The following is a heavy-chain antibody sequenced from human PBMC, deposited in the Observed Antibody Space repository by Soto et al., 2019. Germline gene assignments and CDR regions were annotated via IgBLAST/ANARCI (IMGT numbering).Heavy chain of an antibody. CDR1: GGSFSGYY. CDR2: INHSGST. Sequence: SETLSLTCAVYGGSFSGYYWSWIRQPPGKGLEWIGEINHSGSTNYNPSLKSRVTISVDTSKNQFSLKLSSVTAADTAVYYCARGRRGSYWGTYFDYWGQGTLVTVSS. D-gene: IGHD1-26*01. CDR3: ARGRRGSYWGTYFDY. V-gene: IGHV4-34*01. J-gene: IGHJ4*02.